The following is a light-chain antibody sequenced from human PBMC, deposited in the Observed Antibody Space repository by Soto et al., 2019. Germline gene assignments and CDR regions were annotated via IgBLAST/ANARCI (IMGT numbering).Light chain of an antibody. J-gene: IGKJ3*01. CDR2: DAS. V-gene: IGKV3-11*01. CDR1: QSVSSY. Sequence: EIVLTQSPATLSLSPGERATLSCRASQSVSSYLAWYQQKPGQAPRLLIYDASNRATGIPARFSGSGSGTYFTLTISSLEPEDFAVYYWQQRSNWPPFIFTFGPGTKVDIK. CDR3: QQRSNWPPFIFT.